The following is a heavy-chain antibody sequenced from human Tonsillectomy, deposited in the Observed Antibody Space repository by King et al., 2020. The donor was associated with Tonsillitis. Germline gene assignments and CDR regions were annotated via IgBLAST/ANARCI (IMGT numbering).Heavy chain of an antibody. CDR1: GVTFTTYA. CDR2: ISGNAGNT. D-gene: IGHD3-10*01. Sequence: VQLVESGGALVQPGGSLRLSCAASGVTFTTYAMSWVRQAPGKGPEWGSSISGNAGNTYYADSVKGRFTISRDKSKNMLYLQINSLRAEDTALYYCVKKEVGPSGWFDPWGQGTLVTVSS. V-gene: IGHV3-23*04. CDR3: VKKEVGPSGWFDP. J-gene: IGHJ5*02.